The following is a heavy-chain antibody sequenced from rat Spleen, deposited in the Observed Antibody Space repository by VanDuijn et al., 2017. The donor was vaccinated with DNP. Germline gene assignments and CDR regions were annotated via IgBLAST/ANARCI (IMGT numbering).Heavy chain of an antibody. CDR1: GFTFSDYN. CDR2: IISDGSRT. CDR3: ATETNYYSGDVGYFDY. Sequence: EVQLVESGGGLVQPGRSLKLSCAASGFTFSDYNMAWVRQTPKKGLEWVATIISDGSRTYYRDSVKGRFTISRDNAKNTLYLQMDSLRSEDTATYYCATETNYYSGDVGYFDYWGQGLIVTVSS. V-gene: IGHV5S10*01. D-gene: IGHD1-1*01. J-gene: IGHJ2*01.